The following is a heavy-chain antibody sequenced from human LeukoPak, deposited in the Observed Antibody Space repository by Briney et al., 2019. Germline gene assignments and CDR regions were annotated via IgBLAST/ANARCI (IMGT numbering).Heavy chain of an antibody. V-gene: IGHV1-24*01. J-gene: IGHJ6*03. CDR1: GSTLTESS. CDR3: ATRNCSGGSCLPEFYYYYLDI. CDR2: FDSDDVRT. D-gene: IGHD2-15*01. Sequence: GASVKVFCKISGSTLTESSIHWVRQPHGKGLEWMEGFDSDDVRTIYAQKFQGRVTLTDDTSTDTAYMELSSLRFEDTAVYYCATRNCSGGSCLPEFYYYYLDIWGTGTTVTVSS.